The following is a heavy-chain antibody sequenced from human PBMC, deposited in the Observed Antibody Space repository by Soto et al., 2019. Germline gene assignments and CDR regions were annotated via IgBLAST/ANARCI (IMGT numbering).Heavy chain of an antibody. J-gene: IGHJ4*02. V-gene: IGHV1-18*01. D-gene: IGHD6-19*01. CDR2: ISGFNGHT. CDR1: GYMFSAYG. Sequence: GASVKVSCKASGYMFSAYGVTWVRQAPGQGLEWMGWISGFNGHTNYAQNLQGRVSMTTDTSTSTAYMELRGLTFDDTAVYYCARGAVAGTVFDYWGQGTLVTVSS. CDR3: ARGAVAGTVFDY.